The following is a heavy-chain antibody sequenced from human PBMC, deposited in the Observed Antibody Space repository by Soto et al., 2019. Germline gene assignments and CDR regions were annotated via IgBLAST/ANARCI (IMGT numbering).Heavy chain of an antibody. Sequence: SETLSLTCAVYGGSFSGYYWSWIRQPPGKGLEWIGEINHSGSTNYNPSLKSRVTISVDTSKNQFSLKLSSVTAADTAVYYCARYLGSRGWYGYFDYWGQGTLVTVSS. J-gene: IGHJ4*02. CDR3: ARYLGSRGWYGYFDY. V-gene: IGHV4-34*01. CDR1: GGSFSGYY. D-gene: IGHD6-19*01. CDR2: INHSGST.